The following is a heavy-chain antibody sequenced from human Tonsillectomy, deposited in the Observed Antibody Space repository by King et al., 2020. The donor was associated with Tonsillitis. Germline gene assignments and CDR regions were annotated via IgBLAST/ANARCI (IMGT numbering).Heavy chain of an antibody. J-gene: IGHJ5*02. D-gene: IGHD3-3*01. CDR3: AMVVGDWLRFLEWFTSGYNWFDP. CDR1: GGSISSGGYY. V-gene: IGHV4-31*03. Sequence: VPLQESGPGLVKPSQTLSLTCTVSGGSISSGGYYWSWIRQHPGKGLEWIGYIYYSGSTYYNPSLKSRVTISVDTSKNQFSLKLSSVTAADTAVYYCAMVVGDWLRFLEWFTSGYNWFDPWGQGTLVTVSS. CDR2: IYYSGST.